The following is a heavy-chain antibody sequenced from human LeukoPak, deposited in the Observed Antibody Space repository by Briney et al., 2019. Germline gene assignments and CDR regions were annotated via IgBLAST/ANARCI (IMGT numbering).Heavy chain of an antibody. D-gene: IGHD3-3*01. V-gene: IGHV1-69*04. CDR2: IIPILGIA. J-gene: IGHJ5*02. CDR3: ARGGVVDFWSGYNSLYNWFDP. Sequence: ASVKVSCKASGGTFSSYAISWVRQAPGQGLEWMGRIIPILGIANYAQKFQGRVTITADKSTSTAYMELSSLGSEDTAVYYCARGGVVDFWSGYNSLYNWFDPWGQGTLVTVSS. CDR1: GGTFSSYA.